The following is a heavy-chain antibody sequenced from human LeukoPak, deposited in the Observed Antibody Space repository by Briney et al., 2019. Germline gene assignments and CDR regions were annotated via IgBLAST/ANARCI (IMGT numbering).Heavy chain of an antibody. J-gene: IGHJ4*02. CDR1: GGSISSYY. Sequence: PSQTLSLTCTVSGGSISSYYWNWIRQPPGKGLEWIGYIYYSGSTNYNPSLKSRVTISVDTSRNQFSLKLSSVTAADTAEYYCARGADSSGYYSIFYFDYWGQGTLVTVSS. CDR3: ARGADSSGYYSIFYFDY. CDR2: IYYSGST. V-gene: IGHV4-59*01. D-gene: IGHD3-22*01.